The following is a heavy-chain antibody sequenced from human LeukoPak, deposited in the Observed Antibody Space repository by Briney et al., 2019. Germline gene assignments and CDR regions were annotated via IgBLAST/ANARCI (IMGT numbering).Heavy chain of an antibody. CDR3: AREVESWFGDLLSHFDS. V-gene: IGHV4-38-2*02. J-gene: IGHJ4*02. CDR2: IYHHGNT. CDR1: GFSISTGYS. D-gene: IGHD3-10*01. Sequence: SETLSLTCSVSGFSISTGYSWGWIRQPPGKGLEWIATIYHHGNTYFNPSLMSRAFISLDTSKNQFSLRLTSVTAADTAVYYCAREVESWFGDLLSHFDSWGQGTQVTVSS.